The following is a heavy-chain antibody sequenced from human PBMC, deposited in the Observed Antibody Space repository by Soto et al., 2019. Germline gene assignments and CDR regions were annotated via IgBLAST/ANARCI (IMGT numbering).Heavy chain of an antibody. Sequence: EVQLLESGGGLVQPGGSLRLSCAASGFTFSSYGMSWVRQAPGKGLEWVSAISGNGGSTYLADSVKGRFTISRDNSKNTLYLQMNRLRAEDTAVYYCAKGGVVKTYHCDYWGQGSLVAVSS. CDR1: GFTFSSYG. D-gene: IGHD3-3*01. V-gene: IGHV3-23*01. J-gene: IGHJ4*02. CDR2: ISGNGGST. CDR3: AKGGVVKTYHCDY.